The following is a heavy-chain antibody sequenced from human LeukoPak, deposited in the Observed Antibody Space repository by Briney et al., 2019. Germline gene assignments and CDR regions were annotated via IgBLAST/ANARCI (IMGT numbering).Heavy chain of an antibody. V-gene: IGHV4-34*01. CDR2: INHSGST. J-gene: IGHJ5*02. CDR3: ARTIPTYYYGSGSDRPRSPNDWFDP. D-gene: IGHD3-10*01. CDR1: GGSFSGYY. Sequence: SETLSLTCAVYGGSFSGYYWSWIRQPPGKGLEWIGEINHSGSTNYNPSLKSRVTISVDTSKNQFSLKLSSVTAADTAVYYCARTIPTYYYGSGSDRPRSPNDWFDPWGQGTLVTVSP.